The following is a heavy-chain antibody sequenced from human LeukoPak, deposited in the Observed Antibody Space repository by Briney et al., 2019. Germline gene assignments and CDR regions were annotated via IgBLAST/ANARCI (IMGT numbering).Heavy chain of an antibody. CDR3: AKSTDYWFYGMDV. D-gene: IGHD2-8*02. V-gene: IGHV3-23*01. CDR1: GFTFSTFA. Sequence: GGSLRLSCVASGFTFSTFAMYWLRQAPGKGLEWVSAIGADVGHTNYADSVRGRFSISRDNSRNTLYLQMTSLRTDDTATYFCAKSTDYWFYGMDVWGQGTTVTVSS. CDR2: IGADVGHT. J-gene: IGHJ6*02.